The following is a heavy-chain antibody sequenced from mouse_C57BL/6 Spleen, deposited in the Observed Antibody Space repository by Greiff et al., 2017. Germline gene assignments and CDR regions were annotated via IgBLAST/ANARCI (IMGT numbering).Heavy chain of an antibody. Sequence: EVQRVESGPGLVKPSQSLSLTCSVTGYSITSGYYWNWIRQFPGNKLEWMGYISYDGSNNYNPSLKNRISITRDTSKNQFFLKLNSVTTEDTATYYCAREGYYGGFLAMDYWGQGTSVTVSS. J-gene: IGHJ4*01. D-gene: IGHD1-1*01. CDR1: GYSITSGYY. CDR3: AREGYYGGFLAMDY. CDR2: ISYDGSN. V-gene: IGHV3-6*01.